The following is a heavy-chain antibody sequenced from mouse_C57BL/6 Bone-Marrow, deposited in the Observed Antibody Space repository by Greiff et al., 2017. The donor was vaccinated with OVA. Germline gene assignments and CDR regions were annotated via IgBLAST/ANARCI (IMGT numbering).Heavy chain of an antibody. CDR2: INPNNGGT. D-gene: IGHD2-3*01. Sequence: VQLQQSGPELVKPGASVKISCKASGYTFTDYYMNWVKQSHGKSLEWIGDINPNNGGTSYNQKFKGKATLTVDKSSSTAYMELRSLTSEDSAVYYCARDGYPYYYAMDYWGQGTSVTVSS. V-gene: IGHV1-26*01. J-gene: IGHJ4*01. CDR1: GYTFTDYY. CDR3: ARDGYPYYYAMDY.